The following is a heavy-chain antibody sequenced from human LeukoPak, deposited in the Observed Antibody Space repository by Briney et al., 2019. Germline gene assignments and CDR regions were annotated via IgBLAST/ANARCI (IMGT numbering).Heavy chain of an antibody. CDR3: ATRPGGRFLEWLSSSLYYFDY. CDR2: FDPEDGET. D-gene: IGHD3-3*01. J-gene: IGHJ4*02. Sequence: ASVKVSCKASGYTFTSYGISWVRQAPGKGLEWMGGFDPEDGETIYAQKFQGRVTMTEDTSTDTAYMELSSLRSEDTAVYYCATRPGGRFLEWLSSSLYYFDYWGQGTLVTVSS. V-gene: IGHV1-24*01. CDR1: GYTFTSYG.